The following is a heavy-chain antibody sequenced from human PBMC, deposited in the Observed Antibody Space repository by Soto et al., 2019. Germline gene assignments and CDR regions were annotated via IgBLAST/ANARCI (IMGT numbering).Heavy chain of an antibody. J-gene: IGHJ4*02. D-gene: IGHD6-13*01. CDR1: GFTFSSYS. Sequence: EVQLVESGGGLVKPGGSLRLSCAASGFTFSSYSMNWVRQAPGKGLEWVSSISSSSSYIYYADSVKGRFTISRDNAKNSLYLQMNSLRAEDTAVYYCARPYGSSWLFFDYWGRGTLVTVSS. CDR2: ISSSSSYI. CDR3: ARPYGSSWLFFDY. V-gene: IGHV3-21*01.